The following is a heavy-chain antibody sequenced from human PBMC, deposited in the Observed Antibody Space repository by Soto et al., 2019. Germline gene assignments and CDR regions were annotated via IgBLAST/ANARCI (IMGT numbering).Heavy chain of an antibody. CDR3: ARPLGWRDAFDI. CDR2: IKQDGSEK. CDR1: GFTFSSYA. V-gene: IGHV3-7*02. D-gene: IGHD6-19*01. Sequence: PGGSLRLSCAASGFTFSSYAMSWVRQAPGKGLEWVANIKQDGSEKYYVDSVKGRFTISRDNAKNSLYLQMNSLRAEDTAVYYCARPLGWRDAFDIWGQGTMVTVSS. J-gene: IGHJ3*02.